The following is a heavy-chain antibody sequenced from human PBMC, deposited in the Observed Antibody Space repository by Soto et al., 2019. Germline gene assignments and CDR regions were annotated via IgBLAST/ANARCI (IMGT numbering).Heavy chain of an antibody. Sequence: RGESLKISCKGSGYSFTSYWIGWVRQMPGKGLEWMGIIYPGDSDTRYSPSFQGQVTISADKSISTAYLQWSSLKASDTAMYYCARGDSRPPSFLYYFDYWGQGTLVTVSS. V-gene: IGHV5-51*01. D-gene: IGHD3-22*01. J-gene: IGHJ4*02. CDR1: GYSFTSYW. CDR2: IYPGDSDT. CDR3: ARGDSRPPSFLYYFDY.